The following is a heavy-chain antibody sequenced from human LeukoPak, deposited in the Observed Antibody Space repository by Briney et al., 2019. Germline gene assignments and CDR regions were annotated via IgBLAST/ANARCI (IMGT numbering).Heavy chain of an antibody. CDR1: GFTFSSYA. D-gene: IGHD3-9*01. CDR3: ARGGYDILTGYYTDFDY. V-gene: IGHV3-23*01. Sequence: GGSLRLSCAASGFTFSSYAMSWVRQAPGKGLEWASAISGSGGSTYYADSVKGRFTISRDNAKNSLYLQMNSLRAEDTALYYCARGGYDILTGYYTDFDYWGQGTLVTVSS. J-gene: IGHJ4*02. CDR2: ISGSGGST.